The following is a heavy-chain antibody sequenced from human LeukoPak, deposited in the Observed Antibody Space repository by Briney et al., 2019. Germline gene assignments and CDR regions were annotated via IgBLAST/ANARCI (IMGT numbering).Heavy chain of an antibody. CDR2: ISGSGGRT. D-gene: IGHD3-10*01. J-gene: IGHJ4*02. CDR3: AKGLTWFGESPGGFDY. V-gene: IGHV3-23*01. Sequence: GGSLRLSCAASGFTFSSYGMSWVRQAPGKGLEWVSGISGSGGRTDYADSVKGRFTISRDNSKNTLYLHMNSLRAEDTAVYYCAKGLTWFGESPGGFDYWGQGTLFTVSS. CDR1: GFTFSSYG.